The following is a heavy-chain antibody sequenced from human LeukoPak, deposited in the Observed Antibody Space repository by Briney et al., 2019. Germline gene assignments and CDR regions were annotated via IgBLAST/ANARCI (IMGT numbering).Heavy chain of an antibody. CDR1: GYSFRKYD. J-gene: IGHJ4*02. CDR2: TSVHSGNP. Sequence: EASVKVSCKASGYSFRKYDISWVRQAPGQGLEWMGWTSVHSGNPKYAQKFQGRVTITADKSTSAAYMELSSLRSEDTAVYYCARAPSRDWGQGTLVTVSS. V-gene: IGHV1-18*01. CDR3: ARAPSRD.